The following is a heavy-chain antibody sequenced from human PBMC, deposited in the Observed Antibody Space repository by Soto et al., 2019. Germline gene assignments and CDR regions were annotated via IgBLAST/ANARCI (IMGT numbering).Heavy chain of an antibody. CDR1: GGTFSSYA. CDR2: IIPIFGTA. J-gene: IGHJ6*02. CDR3: ARRYYDFWSGYYGVTSGTDV. D-gene: IGHD3-3*01. V-gene: IGHV1-69*13. Sequence: GASVQVSCKASGGTFSSYAISWVRQAPGQGLEWMGGIIPIFGTANYAQKFQGRVTITADESTSTAYMELSSLRSEDTAVYYCARRYYDFWSGYYGVTSGTDVWGQGTTVTVS.